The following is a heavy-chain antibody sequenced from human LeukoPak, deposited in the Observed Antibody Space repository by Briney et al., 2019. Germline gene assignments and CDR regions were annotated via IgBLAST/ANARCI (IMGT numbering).Heavy chain of an antibody. D-gene: IGHD2-21*01. Sequence: GGSLRLSCAASGFTFSSYSINWVRQAPGKGLEWISYISTTGTTIHYADSVKGRFAISRDNAKSSLYLQMNSPRDEDTAVYYCAGVWQDYSGVDYWGQGTLVTVSS. J-gene: IGHJ4*02. CDR1: GFTFSSYS. V-gene: IGHV3-48*02. CDR2: ISTTGTTI. CDR3: AGVWQDYSGVDY.